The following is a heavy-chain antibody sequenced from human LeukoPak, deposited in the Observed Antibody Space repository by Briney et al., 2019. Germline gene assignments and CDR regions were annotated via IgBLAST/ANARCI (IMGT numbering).Heavy chain of an antibody. CDR3: GRYYVMDV. V-gene: IGHV3-23*01. J-gene: IGHJ6*02. Sequence: GGSLRLSCAAPGFTFKNYWMSWVRQAPGKGLEWVSTISDSGGSTYYADSVKGRFTISRDNSKSTLYLQMNSLRAEDTAVYYCGRYYVMDVWGQGTSVTVSS. CDR1: GFTFKNYW. CDR2: ISDSGGST.